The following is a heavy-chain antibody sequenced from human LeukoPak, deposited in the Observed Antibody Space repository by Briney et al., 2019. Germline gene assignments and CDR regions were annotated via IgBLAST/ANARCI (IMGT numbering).Heavy chain of an antibody. Sequence: ASVKVSCKASGYTFSTHGISWVRQAPGQGLEWMGWISGNNGNTHYAQKIQGRVIMTTDTSTSTAYMELRSLGSDDTAVYYCARLYDFRSGYYPHFDYWGQGTLVTVSS. CDR1: GYTFSTHG. D-gene: IGHD3-3*01. CDR2: ISGNNGNT. J-gene: IGHJ4*02. CDR3: ARLYDFRSGYYPHFDY. V-gene: IGHV1-18*01.